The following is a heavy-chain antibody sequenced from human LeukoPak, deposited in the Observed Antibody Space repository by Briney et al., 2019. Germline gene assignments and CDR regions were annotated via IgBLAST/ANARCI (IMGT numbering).Heavy chain of an antibody. CDR3: AKKRPGQWELPPGF. J-gene: IGHJ3*01. Sequence: GGSLSLSCADSGFTFSFYGMHWVRQPPGKGLEWVAVTSSDGGKNSYADSGKGRFTLSRDNYKHTLYLQIHSLSAEHTAVYFCAKKRPGQWELPPGFWGQGTMVTVSS. CDR1: GFTFSFYG. CDR2: TSSDGGKN. V-gene: IGHV3-30*18. D-gene: IGHD1-26*01.